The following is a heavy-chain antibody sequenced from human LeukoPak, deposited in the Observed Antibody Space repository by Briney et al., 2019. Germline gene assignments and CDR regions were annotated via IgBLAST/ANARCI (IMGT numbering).Heavy chain of an antibody. CDR2: IFYSGGT. Sequence: SETLSLTCTVSGGSISTSNYYWGWIRQPPGKGLEWIGNIFYSGGTYYNPSLKSRVTISVDTSKNQFSLKLSSVTAADTAVYYCARDRIYGSGSDHFDYWGQGTLVTVSS. J-gene: IGHJ4*02. CDR1: GGSISTSNYY. V-gene: IGHV4-39*07. CDR3: ARDRIYGSGSDHFDY. D-gene: IGHD3-10*01.